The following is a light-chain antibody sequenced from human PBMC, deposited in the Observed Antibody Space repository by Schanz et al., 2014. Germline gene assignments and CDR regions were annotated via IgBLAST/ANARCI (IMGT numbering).Light chain of an antibody. Sequence: QSVLTQPPSASGSPGQSVTISCTGTSSDVGAYNFVSWYQQHPGKAPKLMIYEVSKRPSGVPDRFSGSKSGNTASLTVSGLQAEDEADYYCFSYAGSNNLAFGGGTKLTVL. V-gene: IGLV2-8*01. CDR1: SSDVGAYNF. J-gene: IGLJ2*01. CDR2: EVS. CDR3: FSYAGSNNLA.